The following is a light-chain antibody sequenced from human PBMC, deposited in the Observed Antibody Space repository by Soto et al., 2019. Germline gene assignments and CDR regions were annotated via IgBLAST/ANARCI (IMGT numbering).Light chain of an antibody. CDR3: QHYNSYSEA. J-gene: IGKJ5*01. Sequence: IRMTQSPSSFSASTGDRVTITCRASQSINNWLAWYQQKPGKAPKLLIYKASTLKSGVPSRFSGSGSGTEFTLTISSLQPDDFATYYCQHYNSYSEALGQGTRLE. CDR1: QSINNW. V-gene: IGKV1-5*03. CDR2: KAS.